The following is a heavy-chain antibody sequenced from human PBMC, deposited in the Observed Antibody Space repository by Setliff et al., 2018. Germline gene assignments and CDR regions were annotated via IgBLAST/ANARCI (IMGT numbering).Heavy chain of an antibody. Sequence: KPSETLSLTCTVSGDSISDASIMAWIRQHPGKGLEWIGSVHYSGTTYYNPSLKSRLTMSVDTSKNHFSLRVSSVTAADTAVYFCATFGPCKGVSGTCPPRDSWGQGTLVTVSS. J-gene: IGHJ4*02. CDR2: VHYSGTT. CDR3: ATFGPCKGVSGTCPPRDS. CDR1: GDSISDASI. D-gene: IGHD6-19*01. V-gene: IGHV4-38-2*02.